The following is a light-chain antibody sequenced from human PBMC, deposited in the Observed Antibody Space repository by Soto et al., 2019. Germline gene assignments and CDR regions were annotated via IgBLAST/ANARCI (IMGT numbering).Light chain of an antibody. CDR1: QSVSSSY. CDR3: QQYGSSPNT. V-gene: IGKV3-20*01. J-gene: IGKJ2*01. Sequence: EIVLTQSPGTLSLSPGERATLSCRASQSVSSSYLAWYQQKPGQAPRLIIYGASSRATSIPDRFSGSGSGTYFTLTISRLETEDFAVYYCQQYGSSPNTFGQGTKLEIK. CDR2: GAS.